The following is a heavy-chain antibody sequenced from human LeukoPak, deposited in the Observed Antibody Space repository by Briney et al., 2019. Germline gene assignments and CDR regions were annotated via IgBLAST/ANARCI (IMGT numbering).Heavy chain of an antibody. Sequence: SETLSLTCTVSGGSISSGGYYWSWIRQPPGKGLEWIGEINHSGSTNYNPSLKSRVTISVDTSKNQFSLKLSSVTAADTAVYYCARMDTAMGYWGQGTLVTVSS. CDR1: GGSISSGGYY. J-gene: IGHJ4*02. D-gene: IGHD5-18*01. V-gene: IGHV4-39*07. CDR2: INHSGST. CDR3: ARMDTAMGY.